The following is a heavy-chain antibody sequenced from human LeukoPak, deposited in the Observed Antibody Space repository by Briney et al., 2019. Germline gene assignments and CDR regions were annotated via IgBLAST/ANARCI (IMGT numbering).Heavy chain of an antibody. CDR2: IHPEGNEE. V-gene: IGHV3-7*04. CDR3: ARGDDFSGDH. J-gene: IGHJ4*02. D-gene: IGHD1-1*01. Sequence: PGGSLRLSCAVSGFTFSNFWMSWVRQAPGRGLEWVANIHPEGNEEYHVESVKGRFTISRDNTKNLLFLQVNGLRVEDTAVYYCARGDDFSGDHWGQGTLVTVSS. CDR1: GFTFSNFW.